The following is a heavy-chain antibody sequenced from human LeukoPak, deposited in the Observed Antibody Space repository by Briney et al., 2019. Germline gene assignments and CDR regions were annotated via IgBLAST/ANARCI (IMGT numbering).Heavy chain of an antibody. V-gene: IGHV3-30*18. Sequence: PGRSLRLSCAASGFTFSNYGMNWVRQAPGKGLEWVAVISYDGSDKHYADSVKGRFTISRDNSKNTLYLQTNSLRAEDTAVYYCAKSLRLGELSSLDYWGQGTLVTVSS. CDR3: AKSLRLGELSSLDY. J-gene: IGHJ4*02. CDR1: GFTFSNYG. D-gene: IGHD3-16*02. CDR2: ISYDGSDK.